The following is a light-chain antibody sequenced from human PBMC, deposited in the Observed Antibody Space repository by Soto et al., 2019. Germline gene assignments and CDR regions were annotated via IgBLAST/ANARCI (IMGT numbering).Light chain of an antibody. CDR1: QSGSASF. CDR2: AAS. CDR3: HQYGPSPGWT. Sequence: IVLTQSPGTLSLSPGDRATLSCRGNQSGSASFLAWHQQKPGQAPRLLIYAASTRAAGIPDRFSSSGSGADFTLTISRLEPEDFAVYYCHQYGPSPGWTFGQGTKVEIK. J-gene: IGKJ1*01. V-gene: IGKV3-20*01.